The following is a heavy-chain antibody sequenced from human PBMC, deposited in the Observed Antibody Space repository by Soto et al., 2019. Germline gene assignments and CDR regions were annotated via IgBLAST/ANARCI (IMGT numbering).Heavy chain of an antibody. J-gene: IGHJ6*03. Sequence: QVQLVESGGGVVQPGRSLRLSCAASGFTFSSYGMPWVRQAPGKGLEGVAVIWYDGSNKYYADSVKGRFTISRDNSKNTLYLQMNSLRAEDTAVYYCARDQGTAAGNYYYYYKDVWGKGTTVTVSS. CDR2: IWYDGSNK. CDR3: ARDQGTAAGNYYYYYKDV. CDR1: GFTFSSYG. D-gene: IGHD6-13*01. V-gene: IGHV3-33*01.